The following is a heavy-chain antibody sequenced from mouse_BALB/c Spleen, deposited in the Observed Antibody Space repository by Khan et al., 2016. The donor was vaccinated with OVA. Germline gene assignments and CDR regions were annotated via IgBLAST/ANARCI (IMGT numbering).Heavy chain of an antibody. J-gene: IGHJ2*01. D-gene: IGHD1-1*01. Sequence: EVKLLESGPGLVKPSQSLSLTCTVTGYSITSDYAWNWIRQFPGNKLEWMGYISYSGNTKYNPSLKSRISITRDTSKNQLFLQLKSVTSEDTATYYCARIYGGDFDYWGQGTTLTVSS. CDR2: ISYSGNT. CDR3: ARIYGGDFDY. CDR1: GYSITSDYA. V-gene: IGHV3-2*02.